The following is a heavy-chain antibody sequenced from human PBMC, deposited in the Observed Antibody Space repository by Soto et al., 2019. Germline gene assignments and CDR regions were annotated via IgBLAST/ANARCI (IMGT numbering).Heavy chain of an antibody. CDR2: ISAYNGNT. CDR1: GYTFTSYG. J-gene: IGHJ4*02. Sequence: ASVKVSCKASGYTFTSYGISWVRQAPGQGLEWMGWISAYNGNTNYAQKLQGRVTMTTDTSTSTAYMELRSLRSDDTAVYYCARVPYQPDYYDSSGYYLFDYWGQGTLVTVSS. CDR3: ARVPYQPDYYDSSGYYLFDY. V-gene: IGHV1-18*01. D-gene: IGHD3-22*01.